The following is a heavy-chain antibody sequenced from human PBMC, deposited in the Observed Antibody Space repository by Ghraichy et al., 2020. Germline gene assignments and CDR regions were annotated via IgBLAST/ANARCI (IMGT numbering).Heavy chain of an antibody. V-gene: IGHV3-7*03. CDR3: ARDPLFSPFDI. Sequence: GGSLRLSCAASGFTFSTYFMAWVRQAPGKGLECVAKINQDGSDKACVDSVKGRFTISRDNAKNSLYLQMDSLRADDTAVYYCARDPLFSPFDIWGHGAMVTVS. J-gene: IGHJ3*02. CDR2: INQDGSDK. CDR1: GFTFSTYF.